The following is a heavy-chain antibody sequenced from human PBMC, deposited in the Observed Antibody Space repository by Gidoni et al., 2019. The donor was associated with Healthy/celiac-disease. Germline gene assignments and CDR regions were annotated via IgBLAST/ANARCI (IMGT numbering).Heavy chain of an antibody. CDR2: IYYRGST. D-gene: IGHD3-16*01. CDR3: ARDHKQWGRGWFDP. J-gene: IGHJ5*02. CDR1: GGSISSGGYY. Sequence: QVQLQESGPGLVKPSQTLSLTCTVSGGSISSGGYYWSWIRQHPGKGLEWIGYIYYRGSTYYNPSLKSRVTISVDTSKNQFSLKLSSVTAADTAVYYCARDHKQWGRGWFDPWGQGTLVTVSS. V-gene: IGHV4-31*03.